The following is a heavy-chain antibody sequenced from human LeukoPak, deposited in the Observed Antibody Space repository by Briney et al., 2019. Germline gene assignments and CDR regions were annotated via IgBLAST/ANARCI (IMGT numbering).Heavy chain of an antibody. V-gene: IGHV5-51*01. CDR1: GYLFTTYW. D-gene: IGHD2-21*01. CDR2: VFPGDSGT. CDR3: AGVDRSDCGGPICSRGSGGLDI. J-gene: IGHJ3*02. Sequence: GGSLQISCKASGYLFTTYWIGWVRQLPGKGLEWMGKVFPGDSGTRYSPSFKGQGTISADNSFSTVNLKWYSLKASDTAMYYCAGVDRSDCGGPICSRGSGGLDIWGQGTLVTVSS.